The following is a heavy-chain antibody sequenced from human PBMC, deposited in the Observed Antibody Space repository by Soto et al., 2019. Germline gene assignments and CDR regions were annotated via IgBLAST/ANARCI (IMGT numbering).Heavy chain of an antibody. CDR3: ARDRLTTNHDAFDI. D-gene: IGHD4-17*01. CDR1: GFTFSSYG. Sequence: PGGSLRLSCAASGFTFSSYGMHWVRQAPGKGLEWVAVIWYDGSNKYYADSVKGRFTISRDNSKNTLYLQINSLRAEDTAVYYCARDRLTTNHDAFDIWGQGTMVTVSS. V-gene: IGHV3-33*01. J-gene: IGHJ3*02. CDR2: IWYDGSNK.